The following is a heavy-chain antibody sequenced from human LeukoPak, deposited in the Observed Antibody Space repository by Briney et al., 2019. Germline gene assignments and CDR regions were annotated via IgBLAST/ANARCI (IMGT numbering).Heavy chain of an antibody. CDR2: INPSGGST. J-gene: IGHJ6*03. V-gene: IGHV1-46*01. CDR1: GYTFTSYY. Sequence: PVASVKVSCKASGYTFTSYYMHWVRQAPGQGLEWMGIINPSGGSTSYAQKFQGRVTMTRDTSTSTVYMELSSLRSEDTAVYYCARMGGDCSGGSCYYYYYMDVWGKGTTVTISS. D-gene: IGHD2-15*01. CDR3: ARMGGDCSGGSCYYYYYMDV.